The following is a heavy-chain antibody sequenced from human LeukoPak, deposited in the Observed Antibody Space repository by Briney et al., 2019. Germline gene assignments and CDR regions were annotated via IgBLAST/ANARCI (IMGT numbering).Heavy chain of an antibody. V-gene: IGHV3-74*01. Sequence: GGSLRLSCAASGFTFSNYWMHWVRHGPGKGLVWVSRIDSDGSRTSYADSVKGRFTISRDNAKNTLYLQMNNLRAEDTAEYYCTTSGGSYRFDPWGLGTLVTVSS. D-gene: IGHD1-26*01. J-gene: IGHJ5*02. CDR1: GFTFSNYW. CDR3: TTSGGSYRFDP. CDR2: IDSDGSRT.